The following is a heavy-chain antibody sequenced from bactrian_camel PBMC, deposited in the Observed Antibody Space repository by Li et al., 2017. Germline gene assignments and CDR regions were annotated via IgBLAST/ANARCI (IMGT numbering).Heavy chain of an antibody. V-gene: IGHV3S55*01. CDR2: IGSDRAT. Sequence: HVQLVESGGGSVRAGTSLTLTCVTSGYTDDGHCMGWFRQVPGKQREKVALIGSDRATHYSQSVKGRFTISRDNAEATLYLQLNSLNTEDTATYYCTRDRGLAVPAGSFDYWAQGTQVTVS. J-gene: IGHJ6*01. CDR3: TRDRGLAVPAGSFDY. CDR1: GYTDDGHC. D-gene: IGHD6*01.